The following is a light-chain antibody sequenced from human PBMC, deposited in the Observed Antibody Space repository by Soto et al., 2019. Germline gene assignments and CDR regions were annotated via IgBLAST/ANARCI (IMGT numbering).Light chain of an antibody. V-gene: IGLV1-44*01. Sequence: QSVLTQPPSASGTPGQRVAISCSGSSSNIGSNTANWYQQLPGTAPKLLIYSNNQWPSGVPDRFSGSKSGTSASLAISGLQSDDEADYFCAAWDDSLNGPVFGGGTKLTVL. CDR1: SSNIGSNT. CDR2: SNN. CDR3: AAWDDSLNGPV. J-gene: IGLJ2*01.